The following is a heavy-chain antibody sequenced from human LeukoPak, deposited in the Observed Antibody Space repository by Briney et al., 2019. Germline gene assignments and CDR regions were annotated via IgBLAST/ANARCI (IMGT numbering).Heavy chain of an antibody. J-gene: IGHJ4*02. CDR2: ISGSGGRT. Sequence: GGSVRLSCAASGFTFSSYAMNWVRQAPGKGLEWVSAISGSGGRTYYADSVKGRFTISRDNSKNTLYLQMNSLRAEDTAIYYCAKEYTGTFSPFPSYFDNWGQGTLVTVSS. CDR1: GFTFSSYA. V-gene: IGHV3-23*01. CDR3: AKEYTGTFSPFPSYFDN. D-gene: IGHD1-26*01.